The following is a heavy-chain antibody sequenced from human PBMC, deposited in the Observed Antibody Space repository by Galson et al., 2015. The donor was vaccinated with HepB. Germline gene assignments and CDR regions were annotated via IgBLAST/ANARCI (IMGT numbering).Heavy chain of an antibody. J-gene: IGHJ4*02. CDR1: GFSFSNAW. CDR3: ATDYGVGN. Sequence: SLRLSCAASGFSFSNAWMNWVRQAPGKGLEWVGHIKRKSDGETTDYGTPVKGRFTISRDDSKNMVYLQMNSLKTEDTAVYYCATDYGVGNWGQGTLVTASS. V-gene: IGHV3-15*01. D-gene: IGHD3-10*01. CDR2: IKRKSDGETT.